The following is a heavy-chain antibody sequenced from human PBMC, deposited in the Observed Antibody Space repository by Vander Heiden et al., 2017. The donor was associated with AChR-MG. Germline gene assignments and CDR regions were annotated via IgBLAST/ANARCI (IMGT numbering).Heavy chain of an antibody. CDR3: ARGRIAVAGLRY. CDR2: MNPNSGNT. Sequence: QVQLVQSGAEVKKPGASVKVSCQAPGYTFTSYDIHWVRQATGQGLEWMGWMNPNSGNTGYAQKFQGRVTMTRNTSISTAYMELSSLRSEDTAVYYCARGRIAVAGLRYWGQGTLVTVSS. D-gene: IGHD6-19*01. V-gene: IGHV1-8*01. J-gene: IGHJ4*02. CDR1: GYTFTSYD.